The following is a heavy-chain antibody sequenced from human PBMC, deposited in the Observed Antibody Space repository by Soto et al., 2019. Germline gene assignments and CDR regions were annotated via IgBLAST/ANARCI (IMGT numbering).Heavy chain of an antibody. CDR3: ARRAIFGVVIEVHFFDY. D-gene: IGHD3-3*01. CDR1: GGSISSSSYY. CDR2: IYYAAST. Sequence: PSETLSLTCTVSGGSISSSSYYWGWIRQPPGKGLEWIGTIYYAASTYYNPSLKSRVTISVDTSKNQFSLKLSSVTAADTAVYYCARRAIFGVVIEVHFFDYWGQGTLVTVSS. J-gene: IGHJ4*02. V-gene: IGHV4-39*01.